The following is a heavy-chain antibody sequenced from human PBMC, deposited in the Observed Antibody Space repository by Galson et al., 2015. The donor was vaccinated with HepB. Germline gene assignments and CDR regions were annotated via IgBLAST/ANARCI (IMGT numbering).Heavy chain of an antibody. CDR1: GFTFSGYA. Sequence: SLRLSCAASGFTFSGYAMHWVRQAPGKGLEWVAVISNDGSNRYYADSVKGRFTISRDNSKNTLYMQMNSLRAEDTAVYYCASHIYWGQGTLGTVSS. CDR2: ISNDGSNR. J-gene: IGHJ4*02. CDR3: ASHIY. V-gene: IGHV3-30*04.